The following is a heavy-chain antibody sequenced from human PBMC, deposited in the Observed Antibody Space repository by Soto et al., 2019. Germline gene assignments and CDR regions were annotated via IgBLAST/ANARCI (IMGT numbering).Heavy chain of an antibody. CDR3: PRDAPPAGGGTGRFNP. CDR1: GGSISSGGYS. V-gene: IGHV4-30-2*01. CDR2: IYHSGST. D-gene: IGHD2-15*01. Sequence: QLQLQESGSGLVKPSQTLSLTCAVSGGSISSGGYSWSWIRQPPGKGLEWIGYIYHSGSTYYNPSLKSRVTISVDRSKNQFSLKLSSVNAADTAVYNSPRDAPPAGGGTGRFNPWGQGTLVTVSS. J-gene: IGHJ5*02.